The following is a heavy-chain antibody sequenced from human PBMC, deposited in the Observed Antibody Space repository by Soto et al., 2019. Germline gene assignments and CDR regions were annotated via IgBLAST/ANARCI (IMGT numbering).Heavy chain of an antibody. D-gene: IGHD3-16*01. CDR3: QKFFWGPNYYPGRDV. CDR2: ISSNGGST. J-gene: IGHJ6*02. Sequence: GGSLRLSCSASGFTFSSYAMHWVRQAPGKGLEYVSAISSNGGSTYYADSVKGRFTISRDNSKNTLYLQMNSLRAEDTALYNWQKFFWGPNYYPGRDVGGQGTPFPVSS. CDR1: GFTFSSYA. V-gene: IGHV3-64D*06.